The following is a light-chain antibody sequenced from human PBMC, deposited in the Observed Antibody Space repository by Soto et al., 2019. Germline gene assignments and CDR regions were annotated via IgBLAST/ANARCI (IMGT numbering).Light chain of an antibody. CDR3: QQSFIAPWT. J-gene: IGKJ1*01. V-gene: IGKV1-39*01. CDR2: AAS. CDR1: QSITGY. Sequence: DIQMTQSPSSLSASVVDRVTITCRASQSITGYLNWYQQKPGKVPKLLIYAASTLQSGVPSRFSGSGSGTDFTLTLSSLQAEDSATYYCQQSFIAPWTFGQGTKVDI.